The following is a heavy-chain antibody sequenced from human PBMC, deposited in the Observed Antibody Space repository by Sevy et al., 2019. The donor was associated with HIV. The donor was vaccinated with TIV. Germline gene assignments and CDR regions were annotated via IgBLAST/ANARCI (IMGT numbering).Heavy chain of an antibody. CDR1: GFTFSKYS. CDR3: AREGCTKPHDY. J-gene: IGHJ4*02. Sequence: GRSLRLSCAASGFTFSKYSMSWVRQPPGKGLEWVSTLSFGCGEINYANSVKGGFTIYRDNSKSSVYLQMNNLRPEDTAVYYCAREGCTKPHDYWGQGTLVTVSS. D-gene: IGHD2-8*01. CDR2: LSFGCGEI. V-gene: IGHV3-23*01.